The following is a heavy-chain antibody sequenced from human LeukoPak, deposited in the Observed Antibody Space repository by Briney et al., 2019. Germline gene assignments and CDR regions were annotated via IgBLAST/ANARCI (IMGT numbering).Heavy chain of an antibody. J-gene: IGHJ4*02. CDR3: AKGLRWFGNFYFNFFDH. V-gene: IGHV3-30*18. D-gene: IGHD3-10*01. CDR2: ISYDGGER. Sequence: GGSLRLSCSTSGFSFTTYGMHWVRQAPGKGLEWVAFISYDGGERYFADSVKGRFSISRDNSASALFLDMDSLRTEDTAVYFCAKGLRWFGNFYFNFFDHWGQGILVTVSS. CDR1: GFSFTTYG.